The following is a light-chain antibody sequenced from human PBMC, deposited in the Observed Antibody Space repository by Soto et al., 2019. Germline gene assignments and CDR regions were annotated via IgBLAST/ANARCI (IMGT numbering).Light chain of an antibody. J-gene: IGKJ1*01. CDR2: DAS. CDR1: QSVSTN. V-gene: IGKV3-15*01. Sequence: EIVMTQSPATLSVSPGERATLSCRASQSVSTNLAWYQQKPGQAPRLLIYDASTRATGIPARFSGSGSGTEFTLTISSLQADDVAVYYCHQYYSSPWTFGQGTKVDIK. CDR3: HQYYSSPWT.